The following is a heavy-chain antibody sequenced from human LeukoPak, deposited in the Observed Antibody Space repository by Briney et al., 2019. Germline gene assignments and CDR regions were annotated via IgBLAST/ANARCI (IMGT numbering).Heavy chain of an antibody. D-gene: IGHD1-26*01. Sequence: GGSLRLSCAASGFTFSSYGMHWVRQAPGKGLEWVAVISYDGSNKYYADSVKGRFTISRDNTKNTLYLQMNSLRAEDTAVYYCAKGLVGATSFDYWGQGTLVTVSS. J-gene: IGHJ4*02. CDR2: ISYDGSNK. V-gene: IGHV3-30*18. CDR1: GFTFSSYG. CDR3: AKGLVGATSFDY.